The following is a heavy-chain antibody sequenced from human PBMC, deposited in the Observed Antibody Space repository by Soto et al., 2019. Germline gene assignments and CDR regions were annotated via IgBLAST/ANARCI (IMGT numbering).Heavy chain of an antibody. CDR3: AREARNYDFCSVYYSPDFFDD. D-gene: IGHD3-3*01. V-gene: IGHV1-69*01. Sequence: QVQLVQSGAAVKKPGSSVKVSCKASGGTFSTYAVSWERQAPGQGLEWMGGIIPFFDLANYAQNFQGSVTITADEPTSTAFMGLSSLRSEDTAVYYCAREARNYDFCSVYYSPDFFDDWGQGALVTVSS. J-gene: IGHJ4*02. CDR2: IIPFFDLA. CDR1: GGTFSTYA.